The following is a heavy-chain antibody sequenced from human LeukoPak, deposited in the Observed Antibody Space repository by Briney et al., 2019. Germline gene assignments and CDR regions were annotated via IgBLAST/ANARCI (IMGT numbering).Heavy chain of an antibody. CDR3: AKEEYSSSDDY. V-gene: IGHV3-48*01. J-gene: IGHJ4*02. CDR2: ISASRDIT. D-gene: IGHD6-6*01. Sequence: GGSLRLSCAASGFNYSSYTMNWVRQAPGMGLEWLSYISASRDITYYADSVKGRFTISRDNAKNSLYLQMNSLRAEDTAVYYCAKEEYSSSDDYWGQGTLVTVSS. CDR1: GFNYSSYT.